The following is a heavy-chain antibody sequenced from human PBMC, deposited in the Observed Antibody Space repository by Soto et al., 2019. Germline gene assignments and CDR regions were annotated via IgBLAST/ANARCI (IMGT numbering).Heavy chain of an antibody. Sequence: QVQLVQSGAEVKKPGSSVKVSCKASGGTFSSYAIAWVRQAPGQGLEWMGGFVPIFGVANYAHKFQGRVAITADESTNTAYMELSSLRSDDTAVYYCAQADQTSYNWNDLGNWFDTWGQGTLVTVSS. J-gene: IGHJ5*02. CDR3: AQADQTSYNWNDLGNWFDT. CDR2: FVPIFGVA. CDR1: GGTFSSYA. V-gene: IGHV1-69*01. D-gene: IGHD1-1*01.